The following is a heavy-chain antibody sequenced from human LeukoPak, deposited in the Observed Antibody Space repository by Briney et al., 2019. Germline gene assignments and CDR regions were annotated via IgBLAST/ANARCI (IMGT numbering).Heavy chain of an antibody. CDR3: AKDIYDGHYFDY. J-gene: IGHJ4*02. D-gene: IGHD2/OR15-2a*01. V-gene: IGHV3-23*01. Sequence: GGSLSLSCEASGFTFSSYAMSWVRQAPGKGLGWVSGISGSGGSTHYADSVQGRFTISRDNCKNTVYMQMNSLRAEDTAVYYCAKDIYDGHYFDYWGQGTLVTVSS. CDR1: GFTFSSYA. CDR2: ISGSGGST.